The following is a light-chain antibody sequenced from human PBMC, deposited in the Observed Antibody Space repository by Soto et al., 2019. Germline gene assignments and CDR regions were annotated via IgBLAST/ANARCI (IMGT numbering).Light chain of an antibody. CDR1: SSDVGGYNY. Sequence: QSALTQPASVSGSPGQSITISCTGTSSDVGGYNYVSWYQQHPGKAPKLMIYEVSNRPSGVSNRFSGSMSGNTASLTISGLQAEDEADYYCSSYTSSSTLEGVFGTGTKLTVL. CDR3: SSYTSSSTLEGV. J-gene: IGLJ1*01. CDR2: EVS. V-gene: IGLV2-14*01.